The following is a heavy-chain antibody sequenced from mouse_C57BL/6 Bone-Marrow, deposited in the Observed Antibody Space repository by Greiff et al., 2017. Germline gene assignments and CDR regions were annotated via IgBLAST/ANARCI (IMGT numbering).Heavy chain of an antibody. Sequence: QVQLKQSGAELARPGASVKMSCKASGYTFTSYTMHWVKQRPGQGLEWIGYINPSSGYTKYNQKFKDKATLTADKSSSTAYMQLSSLTSEDSAVXYCARSRTGGYWGPGTTLTVSS. D-gene: IGHD4-1*01. CDR1: GYTFTSYT. V-gene: IGHV1-4*01. J-gene: IGHJ2*01. CDR2: INPSSGYT. CDR3: ARSRTGGY.